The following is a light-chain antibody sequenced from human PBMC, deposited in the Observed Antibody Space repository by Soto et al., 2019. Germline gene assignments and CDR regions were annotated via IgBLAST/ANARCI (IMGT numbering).Light chain of an antibody. V-gene: IGKV1-5*01. CDR3: QQYHTYSYT. J-gene: IGKJ2*01. CDR2: DAS. Sequence: IQMTQSPSTLSASVGDRVTITCRASQKIHSWLAWYQQKPGRAPKLLIYDASTLEGGVSSRFGGSGTGTEFTLTISSLQPDDFATYYCQQYHTYSYTFGQGTKLEIK. CDR1: QKIHSW.